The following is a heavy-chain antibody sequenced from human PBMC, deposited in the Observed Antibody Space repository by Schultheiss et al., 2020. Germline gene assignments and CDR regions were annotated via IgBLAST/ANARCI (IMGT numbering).Heavy chain of an antibody. CDR1: GFTFTDHY. CDR2: ISGSGGST. D-gene: IGHD1-26*01. CDR3: ARAPGRIRSSRYYYGMDV. J-gene: IGHJ6*02. Sequence: GGSLRLSCAASGFTFTDHYMGWIRQIPGKGLEWVSAISGSGGSTYYADSVKGRFTISRDNSKNTLYLQMNSLRAEDTAVYYCARAPGRIRSSRYYYGMDVWGQGTTVTVSS. V-gene: IGHV3-23*01.